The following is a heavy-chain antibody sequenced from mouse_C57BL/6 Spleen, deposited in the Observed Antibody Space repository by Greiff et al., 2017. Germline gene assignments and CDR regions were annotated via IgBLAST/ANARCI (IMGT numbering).Heavy chain of an antibody. CDR2: ISSGSSTI. J-gene: IGHJ2*01. Sequence: EVKLMESGGGLVKPGGSLKLSCAASGFTFSDYGMHWVRQAPEKGLEWVAYISSGSSTIYYADTVKGRFTISRDNAKNTLFLQMTSLRSEDTAMYYCARSEPYFDYWGQGTTLTVSS. CDR3: ARSEPYFDY. CDR1: GFTFSDYG. V-gene: IGHV5-17*01.